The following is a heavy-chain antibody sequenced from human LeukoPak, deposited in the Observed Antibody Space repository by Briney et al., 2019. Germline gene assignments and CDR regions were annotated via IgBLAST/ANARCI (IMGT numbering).Heavy chain of an antibody. D-gene: IGHD3-9*01. Sequence: PSETLSLTCTVSGGSISSYYWSWIRQPPGKGLECIGYISYSGSTNYNPPLKSRVTISIDTSKNQFSLKLRSVTAADTAIYYCARQGYDILTGYIDAFDIWGQGTMVTVSS. CDR1: GGSISSYY. CDR3: ARQGYDILTGYIDAFDI. V-gene: IGHV4-59*08. J-gene: IGHJ3*02. CDR2: ISYSGST.